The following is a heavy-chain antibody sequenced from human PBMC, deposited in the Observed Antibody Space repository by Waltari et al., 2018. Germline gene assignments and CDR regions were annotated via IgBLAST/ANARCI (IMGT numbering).Heavy chain of an antibody. D-gene: IGHD3-10*01. J-gene: IGHJ4*02. CDR1: GYTFTSYD. CDR2: MNPKSGNT. Sequence: QVQLVQSGAEVKKPGASVKVSCKASGYTFTSYDINWVRQATGQGLGWMGWMNPKSGNTGYAQKFQGIVTITRNTSISTAYMELSSLRSEDTAVYYCARSASDNYYGSGSYYEPRDYWGQGTLVTVSS. CDR3: ARSASDNYYGSGSYYEPRDY. V-gene: IGHV1-8*03.